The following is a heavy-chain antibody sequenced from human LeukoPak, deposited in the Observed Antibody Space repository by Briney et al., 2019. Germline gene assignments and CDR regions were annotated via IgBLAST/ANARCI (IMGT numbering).Heavy chain of an antibody. CDR1: GYTFTSYA. J-gene: IGHJ3*02. D-gene: IGHD3-22*01. Sequence: ASVKVSCKASGYTFTSYAISWVRQAPGQGLEWMGRIIPILGIANYAQKFQGRVTITADKSTSTAYMELSSLRSEDTAVYYCARYYDSSAHSPLDIWGQGTMVAVSS. CDR2: IIPILGIA. CDR3: ARYYDSSAHSPLDI. V-gene: IGHV1-69*04.